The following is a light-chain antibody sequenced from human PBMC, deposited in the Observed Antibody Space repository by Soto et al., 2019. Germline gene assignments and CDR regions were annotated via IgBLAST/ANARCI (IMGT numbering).Light chain of an antibody. CDR2: LNNDGSH. CDR1: SGHSTYA. CDR3: QTWGTGILV. Sequence: QAVVTQSPSASASLGASVKLTCTLSSGHSTYAIAWHQQQPEKGPRYLMYLNNDGSHKKGDGIPDRFSGSSSGAERYLTISSLQSEDEADYYCQTWGTGILVFGGGTKLTVL. V-gene: IGLV4-69*01. J-gene: IGLJ2*01.